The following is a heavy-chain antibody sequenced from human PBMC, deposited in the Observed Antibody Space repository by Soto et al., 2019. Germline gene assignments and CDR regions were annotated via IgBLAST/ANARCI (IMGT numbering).Heavy chain of an antibody. CDR2: IRSKAYTYAT. V-gene: IGHV3-73*02. J-gene: IGHJ4*02. CDR3: SIEPDY. CDR1: GFTFSGSA. Sequence: EVQLVESGGGLVQPGGSLKLSCAASGFTFSGSAGHWVRQDSGKGLEWVARIRSKAYTYATAYPASVKDRFTISRDDSENTAYLQMNSLETEDTCVYYCSIEPDYWGQGALVTVSS.